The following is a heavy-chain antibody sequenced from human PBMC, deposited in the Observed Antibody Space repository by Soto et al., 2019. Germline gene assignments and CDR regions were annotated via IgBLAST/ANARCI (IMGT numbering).Heavy chain of an antibody. CDR2: IYPGDSDT. V-gene: IGHV5-51*01. CDR1: REKFTSYW. D-gene: IGHD1-1*01. J-gene: IGHJ6*02. Sequence: GQSLKISSKVSREKFTSYWIGWVSQIHGKGLEWMGIIYPGDSDTRYSPSFQGQVTISADKSISTAYLQWSSLKASDTAMYYCVTHGIGTGINGYGMDVWGQRITGTGPS. CDR3: VTHGIGTGINGYGMDV.